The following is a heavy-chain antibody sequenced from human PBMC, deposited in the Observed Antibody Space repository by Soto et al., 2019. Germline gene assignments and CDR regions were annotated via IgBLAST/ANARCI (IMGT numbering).Heavy chain of an antibody. CDR2: IDPSNGST. CDR3: ERDRLTTVTGWFDP. CDR1: GYTFTNYY. D-gene: IGHD4-4*01. J-gene: IGHJ5*02. V-gene: IGHV1-46*01. Sequence: GASVKVSCKASGYTFTNYYMHWVRQAPGQGLEWMGIIDPSNGSTSCTQKFQDRVTMTRDTSTSTAYMELRSLRSDDTAVYYCERDRLTTVTGWFDPWGQGTLVTVSS.